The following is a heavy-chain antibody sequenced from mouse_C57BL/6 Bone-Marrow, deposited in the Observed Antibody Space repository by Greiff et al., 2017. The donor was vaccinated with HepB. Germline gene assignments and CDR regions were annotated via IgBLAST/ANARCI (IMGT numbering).Heavy chain of an antibody. Sequence: EVQRVESGAELVRPGASVKLSCTASGFNIKDDYMHWVKQRPEQGLEWIGWIDPENGDTEYASKFQGKATITADTSSNTAYLQLSSLTSEDTAVYYCTTDYGSSFYFDYWGQGTTLTVSS. J-gene: IGHJ2*01. CDR3: TTDYGSSFYFDY. CDR1: GFNIKDDY. D-gene: IGHD1-1*01. CDR2: IDPENGDT. V-gene: IGHV14-4*01.